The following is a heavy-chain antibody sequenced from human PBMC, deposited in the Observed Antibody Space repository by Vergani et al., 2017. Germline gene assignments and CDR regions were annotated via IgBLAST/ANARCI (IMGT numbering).Heavy chain of an antibody. J-gene: IGHJ5*02. CDR2: IYWDDDK. CDR1: GFSLSTSGEG. D-gene: IGHD3-22*01. Sequence: QVTLKESGPTLVKPTQTLTLTCTFSGFSLSTSGEGVGWIRQPPGKALEWLGLIYWDDDKGYSPSLKSRLTISKDTSENQVVLTMTNMDPVDTATYYCADYYDSSGYYSPRDESWFDPWGQGTLVTVSS. V-gene: IGHV2-5*02. CDR3: ADYYDSSGYYSPRDESWFDP.